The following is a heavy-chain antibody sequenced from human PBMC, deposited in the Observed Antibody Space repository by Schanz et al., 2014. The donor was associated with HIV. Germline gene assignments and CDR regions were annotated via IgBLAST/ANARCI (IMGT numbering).Heavy chain of an antibody. CDR1: GGSFSSHA. Sequence: QVQLVQSGAEVKKPGSSVKVSCKASGGSFSSHAFSWVRQAPGQGLEWMGGIIPIFATTNYAQRFQGRVTITADESTSTAYMELSGLRSEDTAVYYCARKGGDGYERLDVWGQGTTVTVSS. CDR2: IIPIFATT. J-gene: IGHJ6*02. V-gene: IGHV1-69*01. CDR3: ARKGGDGYERLDV. D-gene: IGHD2-21*01.